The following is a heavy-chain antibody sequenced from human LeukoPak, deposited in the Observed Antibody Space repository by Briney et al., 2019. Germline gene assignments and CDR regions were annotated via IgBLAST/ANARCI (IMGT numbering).Heavy chain of an antibody. D-gene: IGHD5-12*01. CDR1: GFTFDNYA. CDR2: ISYDGSTT. V-gene: IGHV3-30-3*01. J-gene: IGHJ4*02. Sequence: GGSLKLSCAASGFTFDNYAMHWVRQAPGKGLEWVTLISYDGSTTYYADSVRGRPTISRDSSKNTVYLQMNSLRVEDTAVYFCARGPLSGYEDFWGQGTLVTVSS. CDR3: ARGPLSGYEDF.